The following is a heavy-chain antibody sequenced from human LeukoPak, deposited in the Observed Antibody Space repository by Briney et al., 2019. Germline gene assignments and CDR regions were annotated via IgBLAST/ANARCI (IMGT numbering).Heavy chain of an antibody. CDR1: GYTFTSYY. Sequence: ASVKVSCKASGYTFTSYYMHWVRQAPGQGLEWMGRIDPNSGGTNYAQKFQGRVTMTRDTSISTAYMELSRLRSDDTAVYYCARGYSYGHYFDYWGQGTLVTVSS. CDR2: IDPNSGGT. J-gene: IGHJ4*02. CDR3: ARGYSYGHYFDY. D-gene: IGHD5-18*01. V-gene: IGHV1-2*06.